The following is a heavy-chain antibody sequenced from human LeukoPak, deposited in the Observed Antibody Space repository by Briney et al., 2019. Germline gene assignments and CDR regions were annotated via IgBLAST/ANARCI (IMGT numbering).Heavy chain of an antibody. V-gene: IGHV1-3*01. CDR3: ARGAVNPNSPAFP. D-gene: IGHD3-16*01. CDR1: GYTFTTYA. CDR2: INAGNGNT. J-gene: IGHJ5*02. Sequence: ASVKVPCKASGYTFTTYAMHWVRQAPGQRLEWMGWINAGNGNTKYSQKFQGRVTITRDTSASTAYMELSSLRSEDTAVYYCARGAVNPNSPAFPWGQGTLVTVSS.